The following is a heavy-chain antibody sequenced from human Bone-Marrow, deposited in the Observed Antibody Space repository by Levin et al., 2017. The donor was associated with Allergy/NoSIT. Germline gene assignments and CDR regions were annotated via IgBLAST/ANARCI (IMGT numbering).Heavy chain of an antibody. J-gene: IGHJ3*02. CDR2: IYWDDDK. CDR3: AHRRSGALVWGVKDAFDI. CDR1: GFSLSTSGVG. Sequence: SGPTLVKPTQTLTLTCTFSGFSLSTSGVGVGWIRQPPGKALEWLALIYWDDDKRYSPSLRSRRIITKDTSKDQVVLTLTNVDPVDTATYYCAHRRSGALVWGVKDAFDIWGQGTVVIVSS. D-gene: IGHD3-10*01. V-gene: IGHV2-5*02.